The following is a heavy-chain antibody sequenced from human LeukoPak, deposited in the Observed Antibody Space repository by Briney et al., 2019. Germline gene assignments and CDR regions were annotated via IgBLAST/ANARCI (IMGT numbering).Heavy chain of an antibody. Sequence: QPGRSLRLSCAASGFTFDDYAMHWVRQAPGKGLEWVSGISWNSGSIGYADSVKGRFTISRDNAKNSLYLQMNSLRAEDTALYYCAKGPGTAMVTPFDYWGQGTLVTVSS. D-gene: IGHD5-18*01. V-gene: IGHV3-9*01. CDR1: GFTFDDYA. CDR3: AKGPGTAMVTPFDY. CDR2: ISWNSGSI. J-gene: IGHJ4*02.